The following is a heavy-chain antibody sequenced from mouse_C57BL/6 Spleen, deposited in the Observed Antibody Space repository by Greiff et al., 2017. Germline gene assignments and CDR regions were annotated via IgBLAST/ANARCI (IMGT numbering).Heavy chain of an antibody. CDR1: GFSFTSYG. Sequence: QVQLQQSGPGLVQPSQSLSITCTVSGFSFTSYGIHWVRQSPGKGLEWLGVIWSGGSTDYNAAFISRRSISTDNAKSHGFFKMNSLQADDKAIDYCAIQRGRYAMDYWGQGTSVTVSS. CDR3: AIQRGRYAMDY. CDR2: IWSGGST. J-gene: IGHJ4*01. D-gene: IGHD4-1*02. V-gene: IGHV2-2*01.